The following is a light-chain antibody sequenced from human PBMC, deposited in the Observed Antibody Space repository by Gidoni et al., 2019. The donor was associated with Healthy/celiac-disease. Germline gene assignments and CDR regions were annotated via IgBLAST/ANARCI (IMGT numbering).Light chain of an antibody. CDR2: EVS. CDR1: SSDVGGYHY. Sequence: QSALTQPDSVSGSPGQSITISCTGTSSDVGGYHYVSWYQQHPGKAPKLMIYEVSNRPSGVSNRFSGSKSGNTASLTISGLQAEDEADYYCSSYTSSSTLVVFGGGTKLTVL. V-gene: IGLV2-14*01. J-gene: IGLJ2*01. CDR3: SSYTSSSTLVV.